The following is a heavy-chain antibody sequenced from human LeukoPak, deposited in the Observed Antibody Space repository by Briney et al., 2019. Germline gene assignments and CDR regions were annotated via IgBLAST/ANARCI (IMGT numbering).Heavy chain of an antibody. CDR3: AXPHRAGWFDP. CDR1: GGSISSSSYY. J-gene: IGHJ5*02. D-gene: IGHD6-13*01. V-gene: IGHV4-39*01. Sequence: YXVSGGSISSSSYYWGWIRQPPGRGLEWIGSIYYSGSTYYNPSLKSRVTISVDTSKNQFSLKLSSVTAADTAGYXCAXPHRAGWFDPWGQGTLVTVSA. CDR2: IYYSGST.